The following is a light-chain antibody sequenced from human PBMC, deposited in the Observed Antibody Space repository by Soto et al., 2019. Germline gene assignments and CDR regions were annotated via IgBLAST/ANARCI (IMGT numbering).Light chain of an antibody. V-gene: IGKV1-13*02. CDR1: QGISSA. CDR3: QQFNSYPRT. CDR2: DAS. J-gene: IGKJ3*01. Sequence: AIQLTQSPSSLSASVGDRVTITCRASQGISSALAWYQQKPGKAPKLLIYDASSLESGVPSRYSGSGCGPDFTLTISSLQPEDFATYYCQQFNSYPRTFGPGTKVDIK.